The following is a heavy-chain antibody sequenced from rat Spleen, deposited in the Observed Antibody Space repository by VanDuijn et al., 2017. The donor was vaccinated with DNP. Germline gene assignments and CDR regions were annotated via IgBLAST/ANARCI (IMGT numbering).Heavy chain of an antibody. CDR1: GFSLTSYH. CDR3: ARYSTSYVLDA. Sequence: QVQLKESGPGLVQPSQTLSLACTVSGFSLTSYHVSWVRQPPGKSLVWMGTIWAGGGTAYNSLLKSRLSISRETSKSQVFLKMNSLQTEDTATYYCARYSTSYVLDAWGQGALVTVSS. J-gene: IGHJ4*01. CDR2: IWAGGGT. D-gene: IGHD1-1*01. V-gene: IGHV2-43*01.